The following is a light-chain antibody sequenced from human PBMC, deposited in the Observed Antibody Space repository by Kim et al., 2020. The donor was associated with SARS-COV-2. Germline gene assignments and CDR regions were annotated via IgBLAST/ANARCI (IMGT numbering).Light chain of an antibody. J-gene: IGKJ1*01. CDR3: QQANSFPPWT. CDR1: QDINTW. Sequence: ASVGDRVTITCRASQDINTWLGWYQQKPGKAPRRLIYGASNLQSGVPSRFSGSGSGTDFTITISRLQPADCATYYCQQANSFPPWTFGQGTKVEI. CDR2: GAS. V-gene: IGKV1-12*01.